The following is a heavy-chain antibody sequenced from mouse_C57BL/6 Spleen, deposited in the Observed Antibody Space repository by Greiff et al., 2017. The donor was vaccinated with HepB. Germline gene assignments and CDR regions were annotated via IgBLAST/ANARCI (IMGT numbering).Heavy chain of an antibody. Sequence: EVQLKESGPGMVKPSQSLSLTCTVTGYSITSGYDWHWIRHFPGNKLEWMGYISYSGSTNYNPSLKSRISITHDTSKNHFFLKLNSVTTEDTATYYCARDSWDEGYFDVWGTGTTVTVSS. CDR3: ARDSWDEGYFDV. J-gene: IGHJ1*03. D-gene: IGHD4-1*01. V-gene: IGHV3-1*01. CDR2: ISYSGST. CDR1: GYSITSGYD.